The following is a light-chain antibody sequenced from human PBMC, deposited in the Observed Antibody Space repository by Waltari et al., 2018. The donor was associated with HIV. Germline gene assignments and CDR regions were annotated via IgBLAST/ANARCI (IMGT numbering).Light chain of an antibody. CDR3: QSADNSGTYV. J-gene: IGLJ1*01. CDR1: TLSNQY. V-gene: IGLV3-25*03. Sequence: SYDLTQPPSVSVSPGQTARITCYGDTLSNQYSSWYQQQSGQAPVLVIFRAIERPSGIPERFSGSRSGATVTLTISGVQAEDEADYYCQSADNSGTYVFATGTQVTVL. CDR2: RAI.